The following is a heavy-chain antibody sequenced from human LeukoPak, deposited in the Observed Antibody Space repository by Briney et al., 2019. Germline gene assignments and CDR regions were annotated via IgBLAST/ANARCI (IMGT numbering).Heavy chain of an antibody. J-gene: IGHJ6*03. CDR2: IHPNSGRT. CDR1: GDTFTAYY. CDR3: ARVGLPYYYYYYMDV. D-gene: IGHD3-16*01. Sequence: GASLRVSCASSGDTFTAYYMRCVRQAPGQGLEWMGCIHPNSGRTNYAQNFQGRVTMTRDTSISTAYMELSRLRSDDTAVYYCARVGLPYYYYYYMDVWGKGTTVTVSS. V-gene: IGHV1-2*02.